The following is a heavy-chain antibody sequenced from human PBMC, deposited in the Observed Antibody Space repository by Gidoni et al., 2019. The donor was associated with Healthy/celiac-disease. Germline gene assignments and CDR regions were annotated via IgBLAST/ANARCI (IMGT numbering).Heavy chain of an antibody. CDR2: IYYSGST. V-gene: IGHV4-39*07. Sequence: QLQLQESGPGLVKPSETLSRTCTVSGGSISSSSYYWGWIRQPPGKGLEWIGSIYYSGSTYSNPSLKSRVTISVDTSKNRFSLKLSSVTAADTAVYYCARVTTVCYFDYWGQGTLVTVSS. CDR1: GGSISSSSYY. D-gene: IGHD3-10*01. J-gene: IGHJ4*02. CDR3: ARVTTVCYFDY.